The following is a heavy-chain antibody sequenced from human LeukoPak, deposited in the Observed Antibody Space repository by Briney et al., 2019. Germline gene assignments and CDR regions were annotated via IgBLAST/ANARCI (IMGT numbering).Heavy chain of an antibody. V-gene: IGHV3-74*01. CDR2: INSDGTGT. D-gene: IGHD6-13*01. Sequence: PGGSLRLSCAASGLTFSSYWMHWVRQAPGKGLVWVARINSDGTGTTYADSVKGRFTISRDNAKNTLYPQMNSLRAEDTAVYYCTSNYSSSYWGQGTLVTVSS. CDR1: GLTFSSYW. CDR3: TSNYSSSY. J-gene: IGHJ4*02.